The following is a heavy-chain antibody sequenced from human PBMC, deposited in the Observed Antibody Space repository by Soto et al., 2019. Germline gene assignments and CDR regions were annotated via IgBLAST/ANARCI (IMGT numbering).Heavy chain of an antibody. CDR2: IYYSGST. Sequence: PSETLSLTCTVSGGSISSGDYYWSWIRQPPGKGLEWIGYIYYSGSTYYNPSPKSRVTISVDTSKNQFSPKLSSVAAADTAVYYCARDKGITIFGIGWFDPWGQGILVTVSS. V-gene: IGHV4-30-4*01. CDR1: GGSISSGDYY. J-gene: IGHJ5*02. D-gene: IGHD3-3*01. CDR3: ARDKGITIFGIGWFDP.